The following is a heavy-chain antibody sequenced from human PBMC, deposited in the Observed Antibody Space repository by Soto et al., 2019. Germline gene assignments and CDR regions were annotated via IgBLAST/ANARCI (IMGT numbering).Heavy chain of an antibody. CDR3: ARIYCSGGSCYYPPRYYYYGMDV. CDR2: IDTSGST. J-gene: IGHJ6*02. D-gene: IGHD2-15*01. Sequence: AGTLSLTCTVSGGSISSYCWSWIRQPAGKGLDWIGRIDTSGSTNYNPSLKTRFTISVDTSKTQFSLKLSSVTAADTAVYYCARIYCSGGSCYYPPRYYYYGMDVWGQGTTVTVSS. CDR1: GGSISSYC. V-gene: IGHV4-4*07.